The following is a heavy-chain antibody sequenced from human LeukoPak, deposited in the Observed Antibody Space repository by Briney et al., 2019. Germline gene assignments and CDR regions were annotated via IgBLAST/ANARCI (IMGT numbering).Heavy chain of an antibody. CDR1: GGSISSSSYY. Sequence: SETLSLTCTVSGGSISSSSYYWSWIRQLPGKGLGWIGYIYYSGSTNYNPSLKSRVTISVDTSKNQFSLKLSSVTAADTAVYYCAREFRYYYDSSGYPDAFDIWGQGTMVTVSS. CDR2: IYYSGST. V-gene: IGHV4-61*01. CDR3: AREFRYYYDSSGYPDAFDI. D-gene: IGHD3-22*01. J-gene: IGHJ3*02.